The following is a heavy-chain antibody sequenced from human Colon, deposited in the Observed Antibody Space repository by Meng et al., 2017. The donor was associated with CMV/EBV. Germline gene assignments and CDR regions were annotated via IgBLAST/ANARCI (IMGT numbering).Heavy chain of an antibody. D-gene: IGHD3-3*01. CDR3: AKEKTIFGVIPTDAFDI. Sequence: ASVKVSCKASGYTITSYGLSWVRQAPGQGLEWMGWISPHSARTNYAESLQGRVTMTTETSTATAYMELKSLTSDDTAVYYCAKEKTIFGVIPTDAFDIWGQGTMVTVS. CDR1: GYTITSYG. J-gene: IGHJ3*02. CDR2: ISPHSART. V-gene: IGHV1-18*01.